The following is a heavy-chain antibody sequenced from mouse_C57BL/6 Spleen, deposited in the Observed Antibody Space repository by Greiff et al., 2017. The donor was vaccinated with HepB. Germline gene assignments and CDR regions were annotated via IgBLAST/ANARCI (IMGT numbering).Heavy chain of an antibody. CDR2: ISSGSSTI. CDR3: ARFGDYDPYYYAMDY. J-gene: IGHJ4*01. V-gene: IGHV5-17*01. Sequence: EVKLMESGGGLVKPGGSLKLSCAASGFTFSDYGMHWVRQAPEKGLEWVAYISSGSSTIYYADTVKGRFTISRDNAKNTLFLQMTSLRSEDTAMYYCARFGDYDPYYYAMDYWGQGTSVTVSS. CDR1: GFTFSDYG. D-gene: IGHD2-4*01.